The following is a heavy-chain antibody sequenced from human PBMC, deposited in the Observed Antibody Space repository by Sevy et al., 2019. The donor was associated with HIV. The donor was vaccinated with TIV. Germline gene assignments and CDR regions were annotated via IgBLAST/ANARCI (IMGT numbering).Heavy chain of an antibody. Sequence: GGSLRLSCAASGFTVGSNYMSWVRQAPGKGLEWVSIIYSGVTTSYADSVKGRFTISRDNAKNTLYLQMNRLRAEDTAVYYLSRWRVYYYDSSCYYTTGNAFDIWGQGTMVTVSS. CDR3: SRWRVYYYDSSCYYTTGNAFDI. CDR1: GFTVGSNY. J-gene: IGHJ3*02. D-gene: IGHD3-22*01. V-gene: IGHV3-53*01. CDR2: IYSGVTT.